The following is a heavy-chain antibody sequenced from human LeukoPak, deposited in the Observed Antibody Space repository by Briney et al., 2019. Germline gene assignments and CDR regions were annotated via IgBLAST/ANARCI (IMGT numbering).Heavy chain of an antibody. CDR2: ISWNSGSI. CDR3: ARAKPKNMVRGLIMRRESRYYFDY. Sequence: PGRSLRLSCAASGFTFDDYAMHWVRQAPGKGLEWVSGISWNSGSIGYADSVKGRFTISRDNSKSTLYIQMNSLRAEDTAVYYCARAKPKNMVRGLIMRRESRYYFDYWGQGTLVTVSS. V-gene: IGHV3-9*01. D-gene: IGHD3-10*01. CDR1: GFTFDDYA. J-gene: IGHJ4*02.